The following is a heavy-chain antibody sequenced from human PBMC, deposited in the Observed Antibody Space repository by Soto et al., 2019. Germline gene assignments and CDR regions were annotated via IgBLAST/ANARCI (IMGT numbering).Heavy chain of an antibody. D-gene: IGHD4-17*01. CDR3: GLKDDYGDEHFDY. V-gene: IGHV3-11*01. CDR1: GFTFSDYY. CDR2: ISSSGSTI. Sequence: QVQLVESGGGLVKPGGSLRLSCAASGFTFSDYYMSWIRQAPGKGLEWVSYISSSGSTIYYADAVKGRFTISRDNAKNSLYLQMNSLRAEDTAVYYCGLKDDYGDEHFDYWGQGTLVTVSS. J-gene: IGHJ4*02.